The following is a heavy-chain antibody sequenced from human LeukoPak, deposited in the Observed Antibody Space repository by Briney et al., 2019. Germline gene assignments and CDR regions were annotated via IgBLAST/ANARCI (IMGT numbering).Heavy chain of an antibody. V-gene: IGHV1-18*01. CDR3: AREKKIFGVVTPWYFDY. D-gene: IGHD3-3*01. J-gene: IGHJ4*02. CDR1: GYTFTSYG. Sequence: ASVKVSCKASGYTFTSYGISWVRQAPGQGLEWMGWISAYNGNTNYAQKLQGRVTMTTDTSTSTAYMELRSLRSDDTAVYYCAREKKIFGVVTPWYFDYWGQGTLVTVSS. CDR2: ISAYNGNT.